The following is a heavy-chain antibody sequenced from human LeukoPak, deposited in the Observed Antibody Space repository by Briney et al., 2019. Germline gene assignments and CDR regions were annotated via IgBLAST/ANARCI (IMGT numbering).Heavy chain of an antibody. CDR2: IRSKAYGGTT. J-gene: IGHJ4*02. CDR3: TRDEYYYDSSGYYYLD. D-gene: IGHD3-22*01. V-gene: IGHV3-49*04. CDR1: GFTFGDYA. Sequence: GGSLRLSCTASGFTFGDYAMSWVRQAPGKGLEWVGFIRSKAYGGTTEYAASVKGRFTISGDDSKSIAYLQMNSLKTEDTAVYYCTRDEYYYDSSGYYYLDWGQGTLVTVSS.